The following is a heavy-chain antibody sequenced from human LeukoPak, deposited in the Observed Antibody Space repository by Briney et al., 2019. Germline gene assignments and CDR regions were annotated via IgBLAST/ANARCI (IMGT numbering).Heavy chain of an antibody. Sequence: KPSETLSLTCTVSGGSISSYHWSWIRQPPGKGLEWIGYIYYSGSTNYNPSLKSRVTISVDTSKNQFSLKLSSVTAADTAVYYCAREVIAAAGIIDYWGQGTLVAVSS. CDR2: IYYSGST. D-gene: IGHD6-13*01. J-gene: IGHJ4*02. V-gene: IGHV4-59*01. CDR3: AREVIAAAGIIDY. CDR1: GGSISSYH.